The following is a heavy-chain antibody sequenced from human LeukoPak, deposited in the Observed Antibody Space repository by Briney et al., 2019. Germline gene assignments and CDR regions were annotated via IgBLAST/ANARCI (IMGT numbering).Heavy chain of an antibody. CDR1: VGSISRGAYS. D-gene: IGHD3-10*01. V-gene: IGHV4-30-2*01. Sequence: SETLSLTCVVSVGSISRGAYSWSCLWQPPGEGLVWIGYIYQSGTTTYNPSLKSRLTMSLDRSRNQFSLRLSSVTAADTAVYYCAADYGSGSYRFDYWGQGTLVTVSS. J-gene: IGHJ4*02. CDR3: AADYGSGSYRFDY. CDR2: IYQSGTT.